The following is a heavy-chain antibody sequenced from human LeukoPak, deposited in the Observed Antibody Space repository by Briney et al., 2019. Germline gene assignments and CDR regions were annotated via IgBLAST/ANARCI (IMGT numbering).Heavy chain of an antibody. D-gene: IGHD2-21*01. CDR3: ASRHCSGGDCYFAGADPFDH. CDR2: IYKDGKI. Sequence: GGSLKLSCAASGFAVSSTYMSWVRQAPGKGLEWVSVIYKDGKIYYIDSVKGRFTISRDTSKITLYLQMNSLRVEDTAVYYCASRHCSGGDCYFAGADPFDHWGQGTLVTVSS. CDR1: GFAVSSTY. J-gene: IGHJ4*02. V-gene: IGHV3-53*01.